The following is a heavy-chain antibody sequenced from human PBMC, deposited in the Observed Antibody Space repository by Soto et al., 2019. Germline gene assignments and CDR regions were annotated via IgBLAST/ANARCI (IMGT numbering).Heavy chain of an antibody. CDR3: ARVPLYDILTGYYGPQPYYGMDV. V-gene: IGHV1-18*04. CDR1: GYTFTSYG. Sequence: ASVKVSCKASGYTFTSYGISWVRQAPGQGLEWMGWISAYNGNTNYAQKLQGRVTMTTDTSTSTAYMELRSLRSDDTAVYYCARVPLYDILTGYYGPQPYYGMDVWGQGTTVTVSS. J-gene: IGHJ6*02. CDR2: ISAYNGNT. D-gene: IGHD3-9*01.